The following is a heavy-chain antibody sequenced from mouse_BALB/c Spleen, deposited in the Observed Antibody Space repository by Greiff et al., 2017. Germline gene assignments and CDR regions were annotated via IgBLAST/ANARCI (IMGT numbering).Heavy chain of an antibody. Sequence: VQLQQPGAELVKPGASVKLSCKASGYTFTSYWMHWVKQRPGQGLEWIGEINPSNGRTNYNEKFKSKATLTVDKSSSTAYMQLSSLTSEDSAVYYCARGGYGNFYYFDYWGQGTTLTVSS. V-gene: IGHV1S81*02. CDR3: ARGGYGNFYYFDY. CDR1: GYTFTSYW. J-gene: IGHJ2*01. D-gene: IGHD2-10*02. CDR2: INPSNGRT.